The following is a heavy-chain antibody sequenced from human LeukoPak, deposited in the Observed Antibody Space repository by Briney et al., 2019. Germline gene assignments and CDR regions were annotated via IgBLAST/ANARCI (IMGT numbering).Heavy chain of an antibody. CDR2: IGGSGRSA. CDR1: GFTFRSYA. CDR3: AKLADFWSGYYSSFYYYYMDV. D-gene: IGHD3-3*01. V-gene: IGHV3-23*01. J-gene: IGHJ6*03. Sequence: GGSLRLSCVGTGFTFRSYAMTWLRQAPGKGLEWVADIGGSGRSAFYADSVKGRFTISRDNAKSTLYVEMHSLRVEDTAVYFCAKLADFWSGYYSSFYYYYMDVWGKGTAVTVSS.